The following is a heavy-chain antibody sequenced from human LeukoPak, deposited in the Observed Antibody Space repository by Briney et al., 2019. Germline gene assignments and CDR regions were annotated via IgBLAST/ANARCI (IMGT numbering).Heavy chain of an antibody. J-gene: IGHJ6*03. CDR2: ISSSGSTI. V-gene: IGHV3-48*03. CDR1: GFTFSSYE. Sequence: GGSLRLSCAASGFTFSSYEMNWVRQAPRKGLEWVSYISSSGSTIYYADSVKGRFTISRDNAKNSLYLQMNSLRAEDTAIYYCARDPQWPPLDYYMDVWGKGTTVTVSS. CDR3: ARDPQWPPLDYYMDV. D-gene: IGHD6-19*01.